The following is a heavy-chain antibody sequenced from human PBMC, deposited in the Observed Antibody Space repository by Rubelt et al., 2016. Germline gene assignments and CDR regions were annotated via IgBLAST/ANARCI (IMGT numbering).Heavy chain of an antibody. CDR2: IHTSGST. D-gene: IGHD2-2*01. Sequence: QVHLQESGPGLVKPSETLSLTCTVSGGSISSYYWRWIRQPAGKGLERIGRIHTSGSTNYNPTLKSRVTMSVDTSKNQFSLKVSSVTAADTAVYYCAREQLLSDYYYGMDVWGQGTTVTVSS. CDR3: AREQLLSDYYYGMDV. J-gene: IGHJ6*02. V-gene: IGHV4-4*07. CDR1: GGSISSYY.